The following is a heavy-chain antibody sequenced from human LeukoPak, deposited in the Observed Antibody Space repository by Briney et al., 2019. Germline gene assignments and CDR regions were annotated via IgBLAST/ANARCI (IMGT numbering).Heavy chain of an antibody. CDR3: AKGGVKIYYYYGMDV. J-gene: IGHJ6*02. CDR2: ISYDGSNK. D-gene: IGHD1-26*01. CDR1: GFTFSSYG. V-gene: IGHV3-30*18. Sequence: GRSLRLSCAASGFTFSSYGMHWVRQAPGKGLKWVAVISYDGSNKYYADSVKGRFTISRDNSKNTLYLQMNSLRAEDTAVYYCAKGGVKIYYYYGMDVWGQGTTVTVSS.